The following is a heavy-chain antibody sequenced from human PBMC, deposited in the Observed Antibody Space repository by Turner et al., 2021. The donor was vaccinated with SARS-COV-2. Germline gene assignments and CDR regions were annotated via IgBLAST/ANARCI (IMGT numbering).Heavy chain of an antibody. J-gene: IGHJ4*02. Sequence: EVQLFDSGGGLLQPGGSLRLSFASSGSTFSSYAMSWVRQDPGKGLEWVSAMRGSGGITYYADSVKGRFTISRDNSKNTLYLQMNSLRTEDTAVYYCAKDRVGGPIIVVPAATLDYWGQGTLVTVSS. V-gene: IGHV3-23*01. CDR1: GSTFSSYA. CDR2: MRGSGGIT. CDR3: AKDRVGGPIIVVPAATLDY. D-gene: IGHD2-2*01.